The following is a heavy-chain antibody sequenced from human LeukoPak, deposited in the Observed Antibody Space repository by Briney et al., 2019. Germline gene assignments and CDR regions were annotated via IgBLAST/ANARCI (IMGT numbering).Heavy chain of an antibody. CDR1: GGSFSGYY. CDR2: INHSGST. D-gene: IGHD7-27*01. Sequence: SGTLSLTCAVYGGSFSGYYWSWIRQPPGKGLEWIGEINHSGSTNYNPSLKSRVTISVDTSKNQFSLKLSSVTAADTAVYYCARAPWGAKYGYYFDYWGQGTLVTVSS. CDR3: ARAPWGAKYGYYFDY. V-gene: IGHV4-34*01. J-gene: IGHJ4*02.